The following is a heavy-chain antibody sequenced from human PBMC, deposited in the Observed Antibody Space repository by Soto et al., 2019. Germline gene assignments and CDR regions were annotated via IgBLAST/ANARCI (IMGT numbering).Heavy chain of an antibody. Sequence: GWSRRLSCAASGFTFSPYAMTWVRQAPGKGLEWVSSISGIGGNTNYADSVKSRITVSRDNSKIKLSLQMNSLTEEDTGIYYCAKGLRRLLRTQYYYGLDVWGRGTTVTVSS. J-gene: IGHJ6*02. D-gene: IGHD1-7*01. CDR3: AKGLRRLLRTQYYYGLDV. CDR1: GFTFSPYA. V-gene: IGHV3-23*01. CDR2: ISGIGGNT.